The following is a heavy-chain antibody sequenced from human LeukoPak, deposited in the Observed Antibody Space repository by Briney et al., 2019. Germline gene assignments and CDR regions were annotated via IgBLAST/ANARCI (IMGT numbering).Heavy chain of an antibody. D-gene: IGHD1-26*01. V-gene: IGHV3-48*02. J-gene: IGHJ4*02. CDR2: ISSSSSTL. CDR1: GFTFSSYS. Sequence: PGGSLRLSCAASGFTFSSYSMNWVRQAPGKGLEWVSYISSSSSTLYYADSVKGRFTISRDNAKNSLYLQMNSLRDEDTAVYYCARDGAWELAGPLFLSDYWGQGTLVTVSS. CDR3: ARDGAWELAGPLFLSDY.